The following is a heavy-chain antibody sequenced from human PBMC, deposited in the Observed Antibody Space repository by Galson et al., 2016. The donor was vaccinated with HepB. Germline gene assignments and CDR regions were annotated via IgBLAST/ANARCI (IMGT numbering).Heavy chain of an antibody. CDR1: GSSFSSHW. CDR3: TADFGYSNYD. D-gene: IGHD6-13*01. CDR2: IKDDGSEK. J-gene: IGHJ1*01. Sequence: SLRLSCAASGSSFSSHWMSWVRQGPGKGLEWVGNIKDDGSEKNYIDSVKGRFSISRDNARNSLYLLMNSLRVEDTAVYYCTADFGYSNYDWGQGTLVTVSS. V-gene: IGHV3-7*01.